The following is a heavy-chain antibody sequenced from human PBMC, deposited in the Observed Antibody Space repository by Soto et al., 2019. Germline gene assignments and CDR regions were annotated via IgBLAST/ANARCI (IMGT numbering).Heavy chain of an antibody. CDR3: AKQGGSGSYYPLDH. CDR2: ISGSGYTT. D-gene: IGHD1-26*01. V-gene: IGHV3-23*01. Sequence: EVQLLESGGGLVQPGGSLRLSCAASGFTVSSYGLSWVRQLPGKGLDWVSGISGSGYTTYYADSAKGRFTISRDNSKNTVYLQMSSLRAEDTATYYCAKQGGSGSYYPLDHWGPGALVTVSS. J-gene: IGHJ4*02. CDR1: GFTVSSYG.